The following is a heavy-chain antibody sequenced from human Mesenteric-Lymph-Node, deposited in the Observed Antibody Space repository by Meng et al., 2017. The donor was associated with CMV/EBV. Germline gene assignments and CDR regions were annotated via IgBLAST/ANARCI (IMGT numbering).Heavy chain of an antibody. CDR2: IWYDGSNK. D-gene: IGHD6-6*01. CDR1: GFTFSSYG. V-gene: IGHV3-33*01. CDR3: TRDYEYTSSSDYYYYGMDV. J-gene: IGHJ6*02. Sequence: GGSLRLSCAASGFTFSSYGMHWVRQAPGKGLEWVAVIWYDGSNKYYADSVKGRFTISRDNSKNTLYLQMNSLRAEDTAVYYCTRDYEYTSSSDYYYYGMDVWGQGTTVTVSS.